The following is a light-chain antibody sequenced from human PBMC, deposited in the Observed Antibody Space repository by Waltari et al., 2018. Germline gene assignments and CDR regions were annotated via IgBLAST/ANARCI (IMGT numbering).Light chain of an antibody. CDR1: SSNTGSKY. J-gene: IGLJ3*02. Sequence: QSVLTQPPSASGSPGQRVTISCSGSSSNTGSKYGHWYQHHPGTAPKLLIYSNNQRPSGVPGRFSGSKSDTSASLAISGLRSEDEADYYCAAWDASLSAWLFGGGTKVTVL. V-gene: IGLV1-47*01. CDR3: AAWDASLSAWL. CDR2: SNN.